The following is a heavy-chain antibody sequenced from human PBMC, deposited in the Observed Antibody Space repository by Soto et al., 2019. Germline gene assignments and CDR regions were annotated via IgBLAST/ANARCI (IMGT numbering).Heavy chain of an antibody. CDR1: CYTFTSYV. CDR2: IRAYNGNT. V-gene: IGHV1-18*01. Sequence: QVQLVQSGAEVKKPGASVKVSCKASCYTFTSYVISWVRQAPGQGLELMGWIRAYNGNTNNTQKLRGRPTMTTGTATSTAYMELKSLRSDDTAVYYCARDLPKIDVWGHGTRVTVSS. CDR3: ARDLPKIDV. J-gene: IGHJ6*02.